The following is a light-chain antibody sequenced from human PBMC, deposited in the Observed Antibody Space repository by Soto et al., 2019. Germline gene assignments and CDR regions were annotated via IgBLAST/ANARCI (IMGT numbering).Light chain of an antibody. CDR2: DNN. J-gene: IGLJ2*01. CDR1: SSNIGNNY. V-gene: IGLV1-51*01. CDR3: GTWDSSLSAGV. Sequence: QSLLTQPPSVSAAPGQKVTISCSGSSSNIGNNYVSWYQHLPGTAPKLVIYDNNKRPSGIPDRFSGSKSGTSATLGITGLQTGDEADYYCGTWDSSLSAGVFGGGTKLTVL.